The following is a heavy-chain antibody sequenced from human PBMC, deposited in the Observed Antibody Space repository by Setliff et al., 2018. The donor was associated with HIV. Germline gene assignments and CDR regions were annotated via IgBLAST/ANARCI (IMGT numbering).Heavy chain of an antibody. Sequence: PSETLSLTCTVYGGSFGNYYTNWIRQPPGKGLEWIGELSPSGTTRPNPSLQSRVIISLDTSKNQFSLKLTSVTAADTAMYYCAAFLVSPVTTQDYWGQGTPVTVSS. D-gene: IGHD4-17*01. CDR2: LSPSGTT. CDR3: AAFLVSPVTTQDY. CDR1: GGSFGNYY. J-gene: IGHJ4*02. V-gene: IGHV4-34*01.